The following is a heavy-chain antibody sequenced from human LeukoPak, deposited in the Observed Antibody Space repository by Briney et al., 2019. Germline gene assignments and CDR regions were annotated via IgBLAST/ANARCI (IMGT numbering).Heavy chain of an antibody. CDR1: GYTFTGYY. CDR2: INLNSGGT. Sequence: ASVKVSCKASGYTFTGYYMHWVRPAPGQGLEWMGWINLNSGGTNYAQKFQGRVTMTRDTSISTAYMELSRLRSDDTAVYYCASLPQSIAARPYFDYWGQGTLVTVSS. D-gene: IGHD6-6*01. J-gene: IGHJ4*02. CDR3: ASLPQSIAARPYFDY. V-gene: IGHV1-2*02.